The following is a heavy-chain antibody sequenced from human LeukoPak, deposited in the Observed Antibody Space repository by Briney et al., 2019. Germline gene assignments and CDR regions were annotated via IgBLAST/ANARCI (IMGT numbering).Heavy chain of an antibody. Sequence: GESLKISCKGSGYSFTSYWIGWVRQMPGKGLEWMGIIYPSDSDNRYSPSFQGQVTMSADKSINTAYLQWSSLKASDSAMYSCARLGYGSGRPNWFDPWGQGTLVTVSS. CDR2: IYPSDSDN. CDR1: GYSFTSYW. J-gene: IGHJ5*02. V-gene: IGHV5-51*01. CDR3: ARLGYGSGRPNWFDP. D-gene: IGHD3-10*01.